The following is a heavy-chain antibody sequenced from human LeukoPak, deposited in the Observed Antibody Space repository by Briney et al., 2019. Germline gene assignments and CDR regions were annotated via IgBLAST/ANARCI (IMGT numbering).Heavy chain of an antibody. V-gene: IGHV3-21*04. CDR1: GFTFSSYS. Sequence: GGSLRLSCAASGFTFSSYSMNWVRQAPGKGLEWVSSISSSSSYIYYADSVKGRFTISRDNAKNSLYLQMSSLRAEDTAVYFCVGDSNGYFYGHDYWGQGTLVAVSS. CDR3: VGDSNGYFYGHDY. J-gene: IGHJ4*02. D-gene: IGHD3-22*01. CDR2: ISSSSSYI.